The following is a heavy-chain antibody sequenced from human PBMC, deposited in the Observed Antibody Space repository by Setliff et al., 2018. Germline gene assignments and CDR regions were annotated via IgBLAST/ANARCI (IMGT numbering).Heavy chain of an antibody. J-gene: IGHJ3*02. V-gene: IGHV4-30-4*08. CDR3: ARPRYCSGGACRVGGGVFDI. Sequence: SETLSLTCTVSGGSISSGDYYWSWIRQPPGKGLEWIGYIYSSGSTYYNPSLKSRVSISVDTSKNQFSLKLSSVTAADTAVYYCARPRYCSGGACRVGGGVFDIWGLGTMVTVSS. CDR1: GGSISSGDYY. D-gene: IGHD2-15*01. CDR2: IYSSGST.